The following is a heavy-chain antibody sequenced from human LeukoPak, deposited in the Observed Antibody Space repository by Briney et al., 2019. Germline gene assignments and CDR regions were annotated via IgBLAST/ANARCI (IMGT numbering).Heavy chain of an antibody. J-gene: IGHJ4*02. CDR3: ARAPGRIQLWLRGSYFDY. V-gene: IGHV4-34*01. D-gene: IGHD5-18*01. Sequence: SETLSLTCAVYGGSFSGYYWSWIRQPPGKGLEWIGEINHSGSTNYNPSLKSRVTISVDTSKNQFSLKLSSVTAADTAVYYCARAPGRIQLWLRGSYFDYWGQGTLVTVSS. CDR1: GGSFSGYY. CDR2: INHSGST.